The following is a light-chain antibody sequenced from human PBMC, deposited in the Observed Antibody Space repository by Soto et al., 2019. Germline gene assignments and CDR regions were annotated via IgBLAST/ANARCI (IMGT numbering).Light chain of an antibody. CDR3: SSYTSTSSPSFV. CDR2: EVS. CDR1: SSDVGGYNY. J-gene: IGLJ2*01. V-gene: IGLV2-14*01. Sequence: QSALTQPASVSGSPGQSITISCTGTSSDVGGYNYVSWYQQHPGKAPKLMIYEVSNRPSGVSNRFSGSKSGNTTSLTISGPQAEDEADYYCSSYTSTSSPSFVFGGGTKLTVL.